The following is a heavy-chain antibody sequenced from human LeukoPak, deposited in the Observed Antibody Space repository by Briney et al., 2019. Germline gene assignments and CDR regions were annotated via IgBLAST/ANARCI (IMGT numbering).Heavy chain of an antibody. D-gene: IGHD2-8*01. V-gene: IGHV3-30-3*01. CDR1: GFTFSSYA. Sequence: GSLRLSCAASGFTFSSYAMHWVRQAPGKGLEWVAVISYDGSNKYYADSVKGRFTISRDNSKNTLYLQMNSLRAEDTAVYYCARDPGPVSPWGQGTLVTVSS. CDR2: ISYDGSNK. CDR3: ARDPGPVSP. J-gene: IGHJ5*02.